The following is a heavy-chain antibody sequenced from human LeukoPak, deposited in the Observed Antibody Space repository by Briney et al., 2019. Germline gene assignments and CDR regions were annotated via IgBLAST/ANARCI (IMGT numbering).Heavy chain of an antibody. D-gene: IGHD2-2*01. CDR3: AKDPYGSTNYYYYMDV. CDR1: GFTFSRYG. Sequence: GGSLRLSCAASGFTFSRYGMHWVRQAPGKGLEWVTFIRYDGSNEYYADSVKGRFTISRDNSKNTLYLQMNSLRADDTAVYYCAKDPYGSTNYYYYMDVWGKGTTVTVSS. CDR2: IRYDGSNE. J-gene: IGHJ6*03. V-gene: IGHV3-30*02.